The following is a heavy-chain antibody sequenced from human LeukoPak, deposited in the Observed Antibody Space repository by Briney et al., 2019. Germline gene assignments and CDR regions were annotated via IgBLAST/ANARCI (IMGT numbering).Heavy chain of an antibody. CDR2: ISYDGSNK. V-gene: IGHV3-30-3*01. CDR3: ARERPREVVAYYFDY. J-gene: IGHJ4*02. CDR1: GFTFSSYA. D-gene: IGHD2-15*01. Sequence: GRSLRLSCAASGFTFSSYAMHWVRQAPGKGLEWVAVISYDGSNKYYADSVKGQFTISRDNSKNTLYLQMNSLRAEDTAVYYCARERPREVVAYYFDYWGQGTLVTVSS.